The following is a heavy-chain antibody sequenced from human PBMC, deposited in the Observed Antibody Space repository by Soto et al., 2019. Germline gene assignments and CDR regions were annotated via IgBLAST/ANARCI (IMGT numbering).Heavy chain of an antibody. CDR3: ARDRYYGSGTYYNFYSGMDV. CDR1: GGSINSGDYY. V-gene: IGHV4-30-4*01. J-gene: IGHJ6*02. Sequence: SETLSLTCTVSGGSINSGDYYWTWVRQPPGKGLEWIGNIFHSGSTYYTPSLQSRDTISLDTSKNHFSLKLSSVTPADTAVYYCARDRYYGSGTYYNFYSGMDVWGQGTTVTVSS. D-gene: IGHD3-10*01. CDR2: IFHSGST.